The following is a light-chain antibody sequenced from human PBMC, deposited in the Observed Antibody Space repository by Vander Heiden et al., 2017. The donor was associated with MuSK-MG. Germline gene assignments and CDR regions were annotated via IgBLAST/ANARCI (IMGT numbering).Light chain of an antibody. CDR3: MQARQTPRT. V-gene: IGKV2-28*01. Sequence: IVLTQSPHSLSVTPGEPAFISCRSSQSLLFRNGYNYLDWYLQKPGQAPQLLISLGSSRAPGVPDRFSGSASGTDFTLKISRVEAEDVGVYYCMQARQTPRTFGQGTEVELK. CDR1: QSLLFRNGYNY. CDR2: LGS. J-gene: IGKJ1*01.